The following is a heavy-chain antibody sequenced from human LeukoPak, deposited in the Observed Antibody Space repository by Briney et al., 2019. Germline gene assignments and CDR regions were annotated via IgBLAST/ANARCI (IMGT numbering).Heavy chain of an antibody. CDR2: IYYSGST. CDR3: ARDRSQDPQLFWSSPGYGMDV. Sequence: SETLSLTCTVSGGSISSSSYYWGWIRQPPGKGLEWIGSIYYSGSTYYNPSLKSRVTISVDTSKNQFSLKLSSVTAADTAVYYCARDRSQDPQLFWSSPGYGMDVWGQGTTVTVSS. V-gene: IGHV4-39*07. D-gene: IGHD3-3*02. CDR1: GGSISSSSYY. J-gene: IGHJ6*02.